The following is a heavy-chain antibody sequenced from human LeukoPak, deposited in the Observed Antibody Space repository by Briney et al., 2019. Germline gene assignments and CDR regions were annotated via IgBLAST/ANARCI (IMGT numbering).Heavy chain of an antibody. D-gene: IGHD5-18*01. CDR3: ARGGLPDQKYSYGYDFDY. CDR1: RYTFTGYY. Sequence: ASVKVSCKASRYTFTGYYMHWVRQAPGQGLEWMGWIKPNSGGTNYAQKFQGRVTMTRDTSISTAYMELSRLRSDDTAVYYCARGGLPDQKYSYGYDFDYWGQGTLVTVSS. V-gene: IGHV1-2*02. J-gene: IGHJ4*02. CDR2: IKPNSGGT.